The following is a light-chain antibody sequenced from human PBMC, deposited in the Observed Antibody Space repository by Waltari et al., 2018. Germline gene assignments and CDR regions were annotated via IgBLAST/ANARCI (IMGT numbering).Light chain of an antibody. CDR2: AAS. V-gene: IGKV1-39*01. Sequence: DIQMTQSPSSLSTSVEDRVTITCRARQSIRTYLNWYQQQPGKDPKLLIDAASRLQSGVPSRFSGNGSGTEFTLTISSLQPEDFVTYYCQQSYSTPRTFGQGTRLEIK. CDR1: QSIRTY. J-gene: IGKJ2*01. CDR3: QQSYSTPRT.